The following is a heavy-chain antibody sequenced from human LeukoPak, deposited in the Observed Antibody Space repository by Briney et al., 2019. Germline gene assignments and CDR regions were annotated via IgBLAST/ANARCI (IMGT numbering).Heavy chain of an antibody. J-gene: IGHJ4*02. D-gene: IGHD3-9*01. CDR3: ATDSPAPPYYDILTGELDY. V-gene: IGHV1-46*01. Sequence: GASVKVSCKASGYTFTSYYMHWVRQAPGQGLEWMGIINPSGGSTSYAQKFQGRVTMTRDTSTSTVYMELSSLRSEDTAVYYCATDSPAPPYYDILTGELDYWGQGTLVTVSS. CDR1: GYTFTSYY. CDR2: INPSGGST.